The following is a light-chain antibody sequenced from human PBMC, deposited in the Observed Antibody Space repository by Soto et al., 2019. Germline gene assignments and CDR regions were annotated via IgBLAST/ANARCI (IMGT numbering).Light chain of an antibody. V-gene: IGKV1-9*01. CDR3: QHLNDYRYT. CDR2: AAS. Sequence: DIQLTQSPSFLSASVGDRVTITCRASQAISSSLACYQHNPGKAPKLLIYAASTLQNGVPSSFSGSGSGTEFTLTISSLQPEEFATYYCQHLNDYRYTFGQGTKVEIK. CDR1: QAISSS. J-gene: IGKJ2*01.